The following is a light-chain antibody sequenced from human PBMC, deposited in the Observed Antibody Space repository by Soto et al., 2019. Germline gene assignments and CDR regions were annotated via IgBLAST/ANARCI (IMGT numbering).Light chain of an antibody. CDR2: GAS. Sequence: EIVMTQSPATLSVSPGERATLSCRASQSVTSKLAWYQQKPGQAPRLLFYGASSRATGIPDWFSGSGSGTDFSLTIRGLKPEDFAVYYCQQYRMSPNTFGQGTRLEIK. CDR3: QQYRMSPNT. CDR1: QSVTSK. J-gene: IGKJ5*01. V-gene: IGKV3-20*01.